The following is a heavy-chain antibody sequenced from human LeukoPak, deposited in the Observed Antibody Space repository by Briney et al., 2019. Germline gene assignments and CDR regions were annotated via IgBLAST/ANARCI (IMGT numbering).Heavy chain of an antibody. CDR1: GGSISSGSYY. D-gene: IGHD1-26*01. Sequence: PSETLFLTCTVSGGSISSGSYYWSWIRQPAGKGLEWIGRIYTSGSTNYNPSLKSRVTISVDTSKNQFSLKLSSVTAADTAVYYCARGNRGSYFHYWGQGTLVTVSS. V-gene: IGHV4-61*02. J-gene: IGHJ4*02. CDR3: ARGNRGSYFHY. CDR2: IYTSGST.